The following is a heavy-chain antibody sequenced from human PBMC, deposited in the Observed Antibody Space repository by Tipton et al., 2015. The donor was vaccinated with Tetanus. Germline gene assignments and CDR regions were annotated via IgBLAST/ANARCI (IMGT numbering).Heavy chain of an antibody. CDR3: ARSMPKGATVFDY. CDR2: IYYSGST. D-gene: IGHD1-26*01. J-gene: IGHJ4*02. Sequence: TLSLTCTVSGGSISSYYWSWIRQPPGKGLEWIGYIYYSGSTNYNPSLKSRVTISVDTSKNQFSLKLRSVTAADTAVYYCARSMPKGATVFDYWGQGTLVTVSS. V-gene: IGHV4-59*07. CDR1: GGSISSYY.